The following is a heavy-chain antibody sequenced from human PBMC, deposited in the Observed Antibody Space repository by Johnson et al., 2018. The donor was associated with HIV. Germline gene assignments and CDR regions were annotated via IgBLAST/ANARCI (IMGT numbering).Heavy chain of an antibody. CDR2: IYSGGST. V-gene: IGHV3-NL1*01. D-gene: IGHD3-9*01. Sequence: QVQLVESGGGVVQPGRSLRLSCAASGFTFSHYGMHWVRQAPGKGLEWVSVIYSGGSTYYADSVKGRFTISRDNSKNTLYLQMNSLRAEDRAVYYCASYDILTGYYAFDIWGQGTMVTVSS. CDR3: ASYDILTGYYAFDI. CDR1: GFTFSHYG. J-gene: IGHJ3*02.